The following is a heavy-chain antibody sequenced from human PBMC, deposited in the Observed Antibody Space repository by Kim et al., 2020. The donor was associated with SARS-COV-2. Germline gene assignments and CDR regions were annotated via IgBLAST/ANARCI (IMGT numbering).Heavy chain of an antibody. CDR3: ARKAEGFTNGWYFDY. Sequence: GGSLRLSCVASGFTLRSYAMTWVRQVPGKGLEWVATISDDGGNTYYADSVKGRFTISRDNSRNTVYLQMNSLRAEDTAVYYCARKAEGFTNGWYFDYWGRGTLVTVSS. CDR2: ISDDGGNT. V-gene: IGHV3-30-3*01. D-gene: IGHD2-8*01. J-gene: IGHJ4*02. CDR1: GFTLRSYA.